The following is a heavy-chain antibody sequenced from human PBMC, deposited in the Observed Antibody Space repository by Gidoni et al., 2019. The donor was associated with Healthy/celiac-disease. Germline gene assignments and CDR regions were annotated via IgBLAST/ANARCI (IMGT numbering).Heavy chain of an antibody. D-gene: IGHD2-2*02. CDR1: GFTFDDYA. Sequence: VQPVESGGGLVQPGRYLRIYCEASGFTFDDYAMTWVSHAPGKGLEWVSGISWNSGSIGYADSVKGRVTISRDNAKNSLYLQMNSLRAEDTALYYCAKDMGYCSSTSCYTALYYYYGMDVWGQGTTVTVSS. CDR3: AKDMGYCSSTSCYTALYYYYGMDV. J-gene: IGHJ6*02. CDR2: ISWNSGSI. V-gene: IGHV3-9*01.